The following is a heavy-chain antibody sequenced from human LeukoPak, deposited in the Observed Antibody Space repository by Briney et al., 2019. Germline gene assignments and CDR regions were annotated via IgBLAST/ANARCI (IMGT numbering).Heavy chain of an antibody. CDR3: ARNLKKAYCGGDCYSSRWYFDL. J-gene: IGHJ2*01. D-gene: IGHD2-21*01. Sequence: SETLSLTCTVSGGSISSGGYYWSWIRQPPGKGLEWIGYIYHSGSTYYNPSLKSRVTISVDTSKNQFSLKLSSVTAADTAVYYCARNLKKAYCGGDCYSSRWYFDLWGRGTLVTVSS. CDR1: GGSISSGGYY. V-gene: IGHV4-30-2*02. CDR2: IYHSGST.